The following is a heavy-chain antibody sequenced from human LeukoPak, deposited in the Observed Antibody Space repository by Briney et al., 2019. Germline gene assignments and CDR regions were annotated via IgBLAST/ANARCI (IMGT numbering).Heavy chain of an antibody. CDR2: IGPSDSYT. D-gene: IGHD3-10*01. CDR3: ARLNYYGSGSYSHDY. Sequence: PGESLKISCKGSGYSFTTYWISWVRQMPGKGLEWMGRIGPSDSYTKYSPSFQGLVTLSADKSISTAYLQWSSLVASDTAMYYCARLNYYGSGSYSHDYWGQGTLVTVSS. V-gene: IGHV5-10-1*01. CDR1: GYSFTTYW. J-gene: IGHJ4*02.